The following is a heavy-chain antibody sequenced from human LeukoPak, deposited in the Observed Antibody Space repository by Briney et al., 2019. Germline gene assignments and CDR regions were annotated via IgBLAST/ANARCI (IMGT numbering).Heavy chain of an antibody. Sequence: GGSLRLSCAASGFTFSSYEMNWVRQAPGEGLEWVSYISSSGSTIYYADSVKGRFTISRDNAKNSLYLQMNSLRAEDTAVYYCARDPYSSSWYRAFDIWGQGTMVTVSS. CDR3: ARDPYSSSWYRAFDI. CDR2: ISSSGSTI. CDR1: GFTFSSYE. D-gene: IGHD6-13*01. J-gene: IGHJ3*02. V-gene: IGHV3-48*03.